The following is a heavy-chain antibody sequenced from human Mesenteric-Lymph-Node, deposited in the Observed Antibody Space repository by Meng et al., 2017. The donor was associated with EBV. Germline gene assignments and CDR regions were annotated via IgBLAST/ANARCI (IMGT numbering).Heavy chain of an antibody. CDR3: ARLKAGKLDY. V-gene: IGHV4-39*01. Sequence: QVPPHESSPGLVYPSATLSLPCPCSGGSFRSSSSYWGWIRQPPGKGLEWIGSIFHSGSSYYNPSLKSRVTISVDTSKNQFSLKLSSVTAADTAVYYCARLKAGKLDYWGQGTLVTVSS. J-gene: IGHJ4*02. CDR2: IFHSGSS. CDR1: GGSFRSSSSY. D-gene: IGHD1-1*01.